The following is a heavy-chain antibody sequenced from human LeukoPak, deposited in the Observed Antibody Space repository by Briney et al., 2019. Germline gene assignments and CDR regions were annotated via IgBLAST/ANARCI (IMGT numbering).Heavy chain of an antibody. CDR3: AKDRLLYDSSGYYFDY. CDR2: ISYDGSNK. CDR1: GFTFSSYG. V-gene: IGHV3-30*18. J-gene: IGHJ4*02. D-gene: IGHD3-22*01. Sequence: GGSLRLSCAASGFTFSSYGMRWVRQAPGKGLEWVAVISYDGSNKYYADSVKGRFTISRDNSKNTLYLQMNSLRAEDAAVYYCAKDRLLYDSSGYYFDYWGQGTLVTVSS.